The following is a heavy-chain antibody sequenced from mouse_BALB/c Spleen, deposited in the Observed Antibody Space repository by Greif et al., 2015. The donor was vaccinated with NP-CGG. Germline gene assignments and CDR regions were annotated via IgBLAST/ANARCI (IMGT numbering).Heavy chain of an antibody. D-gene: IGHD1-2*01. CDR3: ARDITAQYYFDY. Sequence: EVQRVESGGGLVQPGGSLRLSCATSGFTFTDYYMSWVRQPPGKALEWLGFIRNKANGYTTEYSASVKGRFTISRDNSQSILYLQMNTLRAEDSATYYCARDITAQYYFDYWGQGTTLTVSS. J-gene: IGHJ2*01. CDR1: GFTFTDYY. V-gene: IGHV7-3*02. CDR2: IRNKANGYTT.